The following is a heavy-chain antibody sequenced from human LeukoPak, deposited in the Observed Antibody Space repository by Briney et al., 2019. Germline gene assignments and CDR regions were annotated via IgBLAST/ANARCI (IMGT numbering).Heavy chain of an antibody. CDR1: GGSLTSYY. CDR3: ARDFGGSDGYTGYWFFDL. CDR2: IYYSGST. Sequence: PSETLSLTCSVSGGSLTSYYWSWIRQPPGEGLEWIGYIYYSGSTNYNPSLKSQVTISVDTSKNQFSLTLSSVTAADMAVYYCARDFGGSDGYTGYWFFDLWGRGTLVTVSS. D-gene: IGHD5-24*01. J-gene: IGHJ2*01. V-gene: IGHV4-59*01.